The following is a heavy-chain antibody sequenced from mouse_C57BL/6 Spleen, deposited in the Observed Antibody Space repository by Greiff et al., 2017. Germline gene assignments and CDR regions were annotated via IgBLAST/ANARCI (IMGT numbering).Heavy chain of an antibody. CDR3: ARGRTFDY. V-gene: IGHV5-17*01. CDR2: ISSGSSTI. Sequence: EVQLQQSGGGLVKPGGSLKLSCAASGFTFSDYGMHWVRQAPEKGLEWVAYISSGSSTIYYADTVKGRFTISGDNAKNTLFLEMTSLRSEDTAMYYCARGRTFDYWGQGTTLTVSS. J-gene: IGHJ2*01. CDR1: GFTFSDYG.